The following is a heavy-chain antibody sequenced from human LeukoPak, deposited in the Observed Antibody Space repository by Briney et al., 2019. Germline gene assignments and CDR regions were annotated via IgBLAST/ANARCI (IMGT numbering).Heavy chain of an antibody. CDR3: ARDLYRLSTYYFDY. CDR1: GFTFSNFN. CDR2: ISSGSSYI. J-gene: IGHJ4*02. V-gene: IGHV3-21*01. D-gene: IGHD2-2*02. Sequence: GGSLRLSCAASGFTFSNFNMNWVRQAPGKGLEWVSSISSGSSYIYYADSVKGRFTISRDNAKNSLYLQMNSLRDEDTAVYYCARDLYRLSTYYFDYWGQGTLVTVSS.